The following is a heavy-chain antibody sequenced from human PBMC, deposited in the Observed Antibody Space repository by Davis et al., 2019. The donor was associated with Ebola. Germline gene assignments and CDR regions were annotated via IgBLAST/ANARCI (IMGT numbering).Heavy chain of an antibody. Sequence: PGGSLRPSCVASGLTISSFSMNWVRQASGKGLEWVASIGSGSSNIYYADSVKGRFTISRDDAKNSLYLQMNSLRADDTAMYYCLGRFFDYWGQGTLVTVSS. CDR3: LGRFFDY. CDR2: IGSGSSNI. CDR1: GLTISSFS. V-gene: IGHV3-21*01. J-gene: IGHJ4*02.